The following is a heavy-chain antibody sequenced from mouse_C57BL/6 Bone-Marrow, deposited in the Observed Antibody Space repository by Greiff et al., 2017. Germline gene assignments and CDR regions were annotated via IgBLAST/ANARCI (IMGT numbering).Heavy chain of an antibody. Sequence: EVQGVESGGGLVKPGGSLKLSCAASGFTFSSYAMSWVRQTPEKRLEWVATISDGGSYTYYPDNVKGRFTISRDNAKNNLYLQMSHLKSEDTAMYYCARDKLGRKRFAYWGQGTLVTVSA. D-gene: IGHD4-1*01. CDR2: ISDGGSYT. CDR1: GFTFSSYA. J-gene: IGHJ3*01. V-gene: IGHV5-4*01. CDR3: ARDKLGRKRFAY.